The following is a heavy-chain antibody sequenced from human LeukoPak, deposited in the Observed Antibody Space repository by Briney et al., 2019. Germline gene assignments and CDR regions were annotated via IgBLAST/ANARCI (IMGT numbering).Heavy chain of an antibody. D-gene: IGHD3-9*01. CDR3: ARDGPRRTYFFDY. CDR1: GGSFSGYY. Sequence: PSETLSLTCAVYGGSFSGYYWSWIRQPPGKGLEWIGNIYYGGSTYYNPSLKSRVTISVDTSKNQFSLKLSSVTAADTAVYYCARDGPRRTYFFDYWGQGTLVTVSS. V-gene: IGHV4-34*01. J-gene: IGHJ4*02. CDR2: IYYGGST.